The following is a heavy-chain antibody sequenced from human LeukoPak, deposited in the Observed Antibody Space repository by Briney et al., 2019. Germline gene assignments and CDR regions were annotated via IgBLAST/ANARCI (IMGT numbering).Heavy chain of an antibody. D-gene: IGHD3-22*01. CDR3: AKCRVSSSGSADY. V-gene: IGHV1-18*01. CDR1: GYTFTSYD. Sequence: ASVKVSCKASGYTFTSYDITWVRQAPGQGLEWMGWISRNSVNTNYAQRLQGRVTLTTDTSTSTAYMELRSLRSDDTAVYYCAKCRVSSSGSADYWGQGTLVTVSS. J-gene: IGHJ4*02. CDR2: ISRNSVNT.